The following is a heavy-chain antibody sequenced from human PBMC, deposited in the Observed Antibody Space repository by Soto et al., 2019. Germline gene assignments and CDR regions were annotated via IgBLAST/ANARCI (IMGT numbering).Heavy chain of an antibody. CDR3: ARGRGWYDY. J-gene: IGHJ4*02. V-gene: IGHV1-3*01. Sequence: QVQLVQSGAEVKKPGASVKVFCKASGYIFNRYVMHWVRQAPGQRPEWMGWIDAGNGKTKYSEKFQGRVTITRDTSASTAYMELTTLRSEDTAVYYCARGRGWYDYWGQGTQVIVSS. D-gene: IGHD6-19*01. CDR2: IDAGNGKT. CDR1: GYIFNRYV.